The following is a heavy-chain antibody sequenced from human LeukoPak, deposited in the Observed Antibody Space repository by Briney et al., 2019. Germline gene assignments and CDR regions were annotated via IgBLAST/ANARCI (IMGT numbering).Heavy chain of an antibody. CDR3: ARPSLRYFDWTNDAFDI. CDR2: IYTSGST. V-gene: IGHV4-4*07. J-gene: IGHJ3*02. CDR1: GGSISSYY. Sequence: SETLSLTCTVSGGSISSYYWSWIRQPAGKGLEWIGRIYTSGSTNYNPSLKSRVTISVDTSKNQFSLKLSSVTAADTAVYYCARPSLRYFDWTNDAFDIWGQGTMVTVSS. D-gene: IGHD3-9*01.